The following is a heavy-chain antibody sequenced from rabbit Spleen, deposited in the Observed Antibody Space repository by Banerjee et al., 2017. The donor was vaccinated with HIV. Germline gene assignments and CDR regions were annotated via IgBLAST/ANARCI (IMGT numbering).Heavy chain of an antibody. CDR3: ARDLVVVIGWNFNL. D-gene: IGHD8-1*01. Sequence: QEQLVESGGGLVQPEGSLTLTCKASGFSFSDRDVMCWVRQAPGKGLQWIACINASTGKPVYATWASGRFTISRTSSTTVTLRMTSLTAADRATYFCARDLVVVIGWNFNLWGPGTLVTVS. CDR2: INASTGKP. J-gene: IGHJ4*01. CDR1: GFSFSDRDV. V-gene: IGHV1S45*01.